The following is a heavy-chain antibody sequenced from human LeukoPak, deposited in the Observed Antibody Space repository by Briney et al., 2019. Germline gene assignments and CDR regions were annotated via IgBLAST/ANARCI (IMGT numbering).Heavy chain of an antibody. CDR3: AGGAYYDYVWGSYRGTPAPEPFDY. V-gene: IGHV1-18*01. D-gene: IGHD3-16*02. J-gene: IGHJ4*02. CDR1: GYTFISYG. Sequence: ASVKVSCKASGYTFISYGISWVRQAPGQGLEWMGWISAYNGNTNYAQKLQGRVTMTTDTSTSTAYMELRSLRSDDTAVYYCAGGAYYDYVWGSYRGTPAPEPFDYWGQGTLVTVSS. CDR2: ISAYNGNT.